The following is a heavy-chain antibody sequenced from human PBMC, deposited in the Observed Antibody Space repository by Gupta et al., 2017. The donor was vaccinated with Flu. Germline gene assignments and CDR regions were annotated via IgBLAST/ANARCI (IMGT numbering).Heavy chain of an antibody. CDR2: INPSGST. J-gene: IGHJ3*02. CDR3: ARGAWSLLEWEFRNDVDI. V-gene: IGHV4-34*01. Sequence: QVQLQQWGAGLLKPSETLSLTYAVYGGSFSGSHRGNSWNWIRQPPGKGLEWIGEINPSGSTHYNPALKSRVTISADTSKNQFSLKMNSVTVADTAVYYCARGAWSLLEWEFRNDVDIWGQGTMVSVSS. D-gene: IGHD1-26*01. CDR1: GGSFSGSHRGNS.